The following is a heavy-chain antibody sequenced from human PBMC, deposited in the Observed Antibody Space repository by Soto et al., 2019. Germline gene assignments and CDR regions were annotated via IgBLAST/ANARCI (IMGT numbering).Heavy chain of an antibody. CDR1: GYIFTSYR. D-gene: IGHD2-21*02. J-gene: IGHJ5*02. CDR2: ISAYNGNA. V-gene: IGHV1-18*04. Sequence: GASVKVSCKASGYIFTSYRISWVRQAPGQGLEWMGWISAYNGNANYPQKYQDRVTMTTDTSTSTAYMELRSLRSDDTAVYYCARLVQVTQANWFDPWGQGTLVTVSS. CDR3: ARLVQVTQANWFDP.